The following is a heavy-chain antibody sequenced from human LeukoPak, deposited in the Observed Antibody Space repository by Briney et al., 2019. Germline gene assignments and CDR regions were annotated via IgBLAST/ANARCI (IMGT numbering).Heavy chain of an antibody. CDR2: IIPIFGTA. J-gene: IGHJ6*02. CDR3: ARDTRRSNYDFWGGYRYYYYYGMDV. V-gene: IGHV1-69*01. Sequence: GASVKVSCKASGGTFSSYAISWVRQAPGQGLEWMGGIIPIFGTANYAQKFQGRVTITADESTSTAYMELSSLRSEDTAVYYCARDTRRSNYDFWGGYRYYYYYGMDVWGQGTTVTVSS. D-gene: IGHD3-3*01. CDR1: GGTFSSYA.